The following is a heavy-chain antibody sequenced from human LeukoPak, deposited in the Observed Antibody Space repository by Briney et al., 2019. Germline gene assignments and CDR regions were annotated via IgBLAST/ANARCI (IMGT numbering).Heavy chain of an antibody. J-gene: IGHJ4*02. Sequence: ASETLSLTCTVSGGSISGYYWSWIRQPPGKGLEWIGYIYYSGSTNYNPSLKSRVTISVDTSKNQFSLKLSSVTAADTAVYYCARVLTGSVVDYWGQGTLVTVSS. D-gene: IGHD3-9*01. CDR3: ARVLTGSVVDY. V-gene: IGHV4-59*01. CDR1: GGSISGYY. CDR2: IYYSGST.